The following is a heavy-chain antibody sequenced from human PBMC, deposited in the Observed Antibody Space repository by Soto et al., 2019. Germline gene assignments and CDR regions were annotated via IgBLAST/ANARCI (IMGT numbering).Heavy chain of an antibody. V-gene: IGHV3-48*02. CDR1: GFTFSSYS. J-gene: IGHJ4*02. Sequence: GGSLRLSCAASGFTFSSYSMNWVRQAPGKGLEWVSYISSSSSTIYYADSVKGRFTISRDNAKNSLYLQMNSLRDEDTAVYYCARDHYSSSWYTGPWRYWGQGTLVTVSS. D-gene: IGHD6-13*01. CDR3: ARDHYSSSWYTGPWRY. CDR2: ISSSSSTI.